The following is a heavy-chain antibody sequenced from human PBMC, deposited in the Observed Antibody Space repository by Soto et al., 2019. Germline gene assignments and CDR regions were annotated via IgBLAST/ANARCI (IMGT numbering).Heavy chain of an antibody. CDR1: GYTFTSYG. J-gene: IGHJ4*02. CDR2: ITTDKGKT. Sequence: QVQLVQSGPEVKKPGASVKVSCKTSGYTFTSYGISWVRQAPGQGLEWMGWITTDKGKTTYAQKFQGRVTMTTDTSASPAYMELRSLRSDDTAVYYGATRSPAFDYWGQGTLVTVSS. CDR3: ATRSPAFDY. V-gene: IGHV1-18*01.